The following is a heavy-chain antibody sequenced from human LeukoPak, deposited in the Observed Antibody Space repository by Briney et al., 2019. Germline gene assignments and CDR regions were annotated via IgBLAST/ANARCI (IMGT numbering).Heavy chain of an antibody. CDR3: ARAFGVVIISPPAYFDY. CDR1: GGSFSGYY. J-gene: IGHJ4*02. Sequence: PSETLSLTCAVYGGSFSGYYWSWIRQPPGKGLEWIGEINHSGSTNYNPSLKSRVTISVDTSKNQFSLKLSSVTAADTAVYYCARAFGVVIISPPAYFDYWGQGTLVTVSS. V-gene: IGHV4-34*01. D-gene: IGHD3-3*01. CDR2: INHSGST.